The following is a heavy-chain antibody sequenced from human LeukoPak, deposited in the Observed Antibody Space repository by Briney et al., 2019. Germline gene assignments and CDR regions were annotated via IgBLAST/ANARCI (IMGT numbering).Heavy chain of an antibody. CDR2: INHSGST. D-gene: IGHD6-13*01. J-gene: IGHJ4*02. CDR1: GGSISSSNW. V-gene: IGHV4-4*02. CDR3: ARHLGGSSPR. Sequence: SETLSLTCAVSGGSISSSNWWSWIRQPPGKGLEWIGEINHSGSTNYNPSLKSRVTISVDTSKNQFSLKLSSVTAADTAVYYCARHLGGSSPRWGQGTLVTVSS.